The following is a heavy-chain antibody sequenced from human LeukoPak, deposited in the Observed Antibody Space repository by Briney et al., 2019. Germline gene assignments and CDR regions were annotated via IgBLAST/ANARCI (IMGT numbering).Heavy chain of an antibody. D-gene: IGHD6-19*01. V-gene: IGHV3-66*02. J-gene: IGHJ6*03. Sequence: GGSLRLSCAASGFTVSSNYMSWVRQAPGKGLEWVSVIYSGGSTYYADSVKGRLTISRDNSKNTLYLQMNSLRAEDTAVYYCARTAVAGPSYYYYYMDVWGKGTTVTVSS. CDR2: IYSGGST. CDR1: GFTVSSNY. CDR3: ARTAVAGPSYYYYYMDV.